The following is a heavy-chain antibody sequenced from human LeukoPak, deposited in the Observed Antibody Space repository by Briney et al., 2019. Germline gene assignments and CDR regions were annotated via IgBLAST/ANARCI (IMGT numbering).Heavy chain of an antibody. J-gene: IGHJ5*01. D-gene: IGHD4/OR15-4a*01. V-gene: IGHV4-39*01. Sequence: PSETLSLTCTISAASISSSSHHWGWIPQSPWKGLEWIGSIYYGQTIYYNPSLNSRVTISVVTSKDQFTLQLNSVTAADTAVYYCVRHDGRGGATMGAFDSWGQGSLVTVSS. CDR2: IYYGQTI. CDR3: VRHDGRGGATMGAFDS. CDR1: AASISSSSHH.